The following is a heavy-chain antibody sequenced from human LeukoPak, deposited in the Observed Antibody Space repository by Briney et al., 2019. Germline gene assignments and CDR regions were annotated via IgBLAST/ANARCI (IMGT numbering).Heavy chain of an antibody. J-gene: IGHJ3*02. CDR2: IYYSGST. CDR1: GGSISSGGYS. V-gene: IGHV4-30-2*03. CDR3: AARPLSCSSKCAFDI. D-gene: IGHD2-2*01. Sequence: SQTLSLTCAVSGGSISSGGYSWSWIRQPPGKGLEWIGSIYYSGSTYYNPSLKSRVTISVDTSKNQFSLKLSSVTAADTAVYYCAARPLSCSSKCAFDIWGQGTMVTVSS.